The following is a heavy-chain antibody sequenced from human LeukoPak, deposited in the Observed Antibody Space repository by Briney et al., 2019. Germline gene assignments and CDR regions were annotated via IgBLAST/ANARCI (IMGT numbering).Heavy chain of an antibody. V-gene: IGHV4-39*07. CDR2: IYYSGST. J-gene: IGHJ4*02. CDR3: ARDWMDFWSGYSPRYFDY. D-gene: IGHD3-3*01. Sequence: PSETLSLTCTVSGGSISSSSYYWGWIRQPPGKGLEWIGSIYYSGSTYYNPSLKSRVSISVDTSKNQFSLKLSSVTAADTAVYYCARDWMDFWSGYSPRYFDYWGQGTLVTVSS. CDR1: GGSISSSSYY.